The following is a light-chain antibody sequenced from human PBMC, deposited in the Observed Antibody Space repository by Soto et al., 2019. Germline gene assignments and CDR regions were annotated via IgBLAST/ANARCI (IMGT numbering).Light chain of an antibody. CDR1: QGISTY. Sequence: DIQMTHSPSSLSASVVYIVTITFRASQGISTYLNWYQQKPGKAPKLLIYGASNLETGVPSRFRGSGSGTEFSFNITSLQPEDVATYYCQKYDDLPITFGQGTRLEIK. CDR3: QKYDDLPIT. V-gene: IGKV1-33*01. CDR2: GAS. J-gene: IGKJ5*01.